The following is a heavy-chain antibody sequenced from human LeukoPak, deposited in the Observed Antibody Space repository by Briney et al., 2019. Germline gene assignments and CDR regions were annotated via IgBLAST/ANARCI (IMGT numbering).Heavy chain of an antibody. CDR3: ARDAMVRGVISRWDY. CDR1: GFTFSSYE. V-gene: IGHV3-48*03. Sequence: PGGSLRFSCAASGFTFSSYEMNWVRQAPGKGLEWVSYISSSGSTIYYADSVKGRFTISRDNAKNSLYLQMNSLRAEDTAVYYCARDAMVRGVISRWDYWGQGTLVTVSS. CDR2: ISSSGSTI. J-gene: IGHJ4*02. D-gene: IGHD3-10*01.